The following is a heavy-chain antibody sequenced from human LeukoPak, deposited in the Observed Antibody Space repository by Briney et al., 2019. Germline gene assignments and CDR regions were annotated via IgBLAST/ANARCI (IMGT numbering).Heavy chain of an antibody. D-gene: IGHD3-10*01. CDR1: RGSISSNNX. CDR2: IYHXGST. CDR3: ARDSYYFGSGSDNTPYNWFDP. J-gene: IGHJ5*02. V-gene: IGHV4-4*02. Sequence: SETLSLTCAVSRGSISSNNXWSWXXQPPGXXLEWXXEIYHXGSTNYKPSLKSRVTISVDKSKNQFSLKLSSVTAADTAMYYCARDSYYFGSGSDNTPYNWFDPWGQGTLVTVSS.